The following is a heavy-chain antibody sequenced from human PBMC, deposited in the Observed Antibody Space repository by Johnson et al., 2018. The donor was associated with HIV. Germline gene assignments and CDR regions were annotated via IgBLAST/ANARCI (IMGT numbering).Heavy chain of an antibody. CDR1: GFTVSSNY. Sequence: GSLRLSCAASGFTVSSNYMSWVRQAPGKGLEWVSVIYSDGVTYYADSVKGRFTISRDNSKNTLYLQMNSLRAEDTAVYYCARFDSFDAFDIWGQGTMVIVS. CDR3: ARFDSFDAFDI. D-gene: IGHD3-9*01. J-gene: IGHJ3*02. V-gene: IGHV3-53*01. CDR2: IYSDGVT.